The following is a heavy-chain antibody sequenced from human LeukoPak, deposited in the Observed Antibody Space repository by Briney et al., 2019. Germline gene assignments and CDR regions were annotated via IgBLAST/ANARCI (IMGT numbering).Heavy chain of an antibody. V-gene: IGHV1-69*04. CDR2: ITPILGIA. CDR3: ARASYYGSGSYYWDYFDY. J-gene: IGHJ4*02. CDR1: GGTFSSYA. Sequence: EASVKVSCKASGGTFSSYAISWVRQAPGQGLEWMGRITPILGIANYAQKFQGRVTITADKSTSTAYMELSSLRSEDTAVYYCARASYYGSGSYYWDYFDYWGQGTLVTVSS. D-gene: IGHD3-10*01.